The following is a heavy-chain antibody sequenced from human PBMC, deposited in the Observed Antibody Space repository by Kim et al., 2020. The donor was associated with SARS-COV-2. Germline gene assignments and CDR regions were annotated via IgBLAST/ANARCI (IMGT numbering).Heavy chain of an antibody. CDR3: AREGSSAYGGSRDDWYFDL. CDR1: GFTFSSSD. D-gene: IGHD6-13*01. CDR2: IGVGGDT. V-gene: IGHV3-13*04. Sequence: GGSLRLSCAASGFTFSSSDLHWVRQAAGKGLEWVSAIGVGGDTYYPGSVKGRFTISRDNAKNSLYLQMNSLTVADTVTYYCAREGSSAYGGSRDDWYFDLWGRGTQVTVSS. J-gene: IGHJ2*01.